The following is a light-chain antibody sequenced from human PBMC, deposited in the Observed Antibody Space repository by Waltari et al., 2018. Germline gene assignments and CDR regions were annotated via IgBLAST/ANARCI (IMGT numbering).Light chain of an antibody. CDR1: SSNIGSNY. V-gene: IGLV1-47*01. CDR3: AAWDDSLSGLV. CDR2: RNN. J-gene: IGLJ2*01. Sequence: QSVLTQPPSASGTPGQRVTISCSGSSSNIGSNYVYWYQQLPGTAPKLLIYRNNQRLSEVPDRFSRSKSGTSASLAISGLRSEDEADYYCAAWDDSLSGLVFGGGTKLTVL.